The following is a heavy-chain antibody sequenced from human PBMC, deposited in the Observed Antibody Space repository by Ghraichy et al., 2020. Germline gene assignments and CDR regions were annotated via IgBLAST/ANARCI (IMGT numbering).Heavy chain of an antibody. D-gene: IGHD3-22*01. V-gene: IGHV4-34*01. J-gene: IGHJ4*02. CDR3: ARVKYYDSSGYSHVHDY. CDR1: GGSFSGYY. CDR2: INHSGST. Sequence: SETLSLTCAVYGGSFSGYYWSWIRQPPGKGLEWIGEINHSGSTNYNPSLKSRVTISVDTSKNQFSLKLSSVTAADTAVYYCARVKYYDSSGYSHVHDYWGQGTLVTVSS.